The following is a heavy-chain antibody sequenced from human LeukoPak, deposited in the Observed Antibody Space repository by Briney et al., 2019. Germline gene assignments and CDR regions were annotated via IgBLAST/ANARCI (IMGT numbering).Heavy chain of an antibody. CDR1: GDSVSSNSVA. J-gene: IGHJ4*02. CDR2: TYYRSKWYN. V-gene: IGHV6-1*01. D-gene: IGHD3-16*01. Sequence: SQTLSLTWGISGDSVSSNSVAWTWIRRSPSRGLEWLGRTYYRSKWYNDYAVSVKSRITINPDTSKNQFSLQLDSVTPEDTGVYYCAREGAYFDFWGQGTLVTVSS. CDR3: AREGAYFDF.